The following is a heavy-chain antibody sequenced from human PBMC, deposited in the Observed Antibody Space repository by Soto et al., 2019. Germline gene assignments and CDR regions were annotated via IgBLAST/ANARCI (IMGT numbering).Heavy chain of an antibody. J-gene: IGHJ4*02. CDR1: GGSISSGGYS. V-gene: IGHV4-30-2*01. D-gene: IGHD3-22*01. CDR3: ARDWRYYASSGYLTPVYFDY. Sequence: QLQLQESGSGLVKPSQTLSITCAVSGGSISSGGYSWSWIRQPPGKGLEWIGYSYHSGSTYYNPSLKSRVTISVDRSKNQFSLKLSSVTAADTAVYYCARDWRYYASSGYLTPVYFDYGGQGTLVTVSS. CDR2: SYHSGST.